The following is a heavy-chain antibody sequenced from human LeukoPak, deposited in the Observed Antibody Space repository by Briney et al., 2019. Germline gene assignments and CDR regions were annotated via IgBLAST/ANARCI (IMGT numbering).Heavy chain of an antibody. CDR2: IYTSGTT. D-gene: IGHD3-22*01. Sequence: NPPETLSLTCTVSGDSIGSYYFNWIRQPAGKGLEWLGRIYTSGTTYYNPSLKSRLTMSVDTSKNQFSLKLRSVTAADTALYFCALLGSSALDYWGQGVLVTVSS. CDR3: ALLGSSALDY. J-gene: IGHJ4*02. CDR1: GDSIGSYY. V-gene: IGHV4-4*07.